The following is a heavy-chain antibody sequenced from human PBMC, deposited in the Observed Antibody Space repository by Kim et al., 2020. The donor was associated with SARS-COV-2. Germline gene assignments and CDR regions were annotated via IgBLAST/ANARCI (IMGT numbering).Heavy chain of an antibody. Sequence: GGSLRLSCAASGFTFSSYSMNWVRQAPGKGLEWVSYISSSSSTIYYADSVKGRFTISRDNAKNSLYLQMNSLRDEDTAVYYCARGLGDIVVVPAARGGGGIAARPEYFQHWGQGTLVTVSS. J-gene: IGHJ1*01. CDR2: ISSSSSTI. V-gene: IGHV3-48*02. D-gene: IGHD2-2*01. CDR3: ARGLGDIVVVPAARGGGGIAARPEYFQH. CDR1: GFTFSSYS.